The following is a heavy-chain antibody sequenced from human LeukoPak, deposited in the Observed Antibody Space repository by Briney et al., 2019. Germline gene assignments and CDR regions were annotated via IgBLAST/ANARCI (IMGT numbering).Heavy chain of an antibody. J-gene: IGHJ4*02. CDR3: AKDRLPVQRGIDY. D-gene: IGHD3-16*01. CDR2: ISGSGGTT. Sequence: GGSLRLSCAASGFIFSNHAMSWVRQAPGKGLEWVSAISGSGGTTYYADSVKGRFTISRDNSENTLYLQMNGLRAEDTALYYCAKDRLPVQRGIDYWGQETLVTVSS. CDR1: GFIFSNHA. V-gene: IGHV3-23*01.